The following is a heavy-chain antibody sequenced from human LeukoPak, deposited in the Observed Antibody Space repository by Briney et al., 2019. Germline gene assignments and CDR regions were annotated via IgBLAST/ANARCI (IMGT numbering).Heavy chain of an antibody. J-gene: IGHJ4*02. Sequence: GESLKISCKGSGYGFTRHWIGWVRPMPGKGLEWMGNIYPGDSDARYSPSFQGQVTFSADKSISTAYLQWSSLKASDTAMYYCARHATGDDCWGQGTLVTVSS. D-gene: IGHD7-27*01. CDR3: ARHATGDDC. V-gene: IGHV5-51*01. CDR1: GYGFTRHW. CDR2: IYPGDSDA.